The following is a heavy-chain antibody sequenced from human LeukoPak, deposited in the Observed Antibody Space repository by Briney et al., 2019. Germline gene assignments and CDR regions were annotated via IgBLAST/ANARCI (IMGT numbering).Heavy chain of an antibody. V-gene: IGHV1-2*02. CDR3: ARAEYQLSQFDL. CDR1: GYTFTGYY. CDR2: INPNSGGT. D-gene: IGHD2-2*01. J-gene: IGHJ2*01. Sequence: ASVKVSCKASGYTFTGYYMHWVRQAPGQGHELMGWINPNSGGTNYAHKFQGRVTMTRDTSISTAYMELSRLRSDDTAVYYCARAEYQLSQFDLWGRGTLVTVSS.